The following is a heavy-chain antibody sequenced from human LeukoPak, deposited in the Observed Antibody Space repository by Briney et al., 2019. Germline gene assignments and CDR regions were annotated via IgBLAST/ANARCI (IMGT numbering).Heavy chain of an antibody. Sequence: SETLSLTCTVSGGSISNYYWNWIRQPPGKGLEWIGYIYYSGTTNYNPSLKSRVSMSVDTSKNQFSLKLSSVTAADTAVYYCARPTVRYYYYMDVWGKGTTVTVSS. CDR3: ARPTVRYYYYMDV. CDR1: GGSISNYY. D-gene: IGHD4-11*01. J-gene: IGHJ6*03. V-gene: IGHV4-59*01. CDR2: IYYSGTT.